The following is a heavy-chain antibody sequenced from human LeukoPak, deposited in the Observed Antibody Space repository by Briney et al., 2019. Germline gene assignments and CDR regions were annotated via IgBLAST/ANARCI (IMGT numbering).Heavy chain of an antibody. V-gene: IGHV4-4*07. CDR3: ARVLGSSGYAGDWRFDL. J-gene: IGHJ2*01. Sequence: SETLSLTCSVSGASISLYYWSWVRQSAGKRPEWIGRVHATGTTNYNPSLRSRVSLSVDTLKKQFSLKLNSVTAADTAVYYCARVLGSSGYAGDWRFDLWGRGTLVTVSS. CDR2: VHATGTT. D-gene: IGHD3-22*01. CDR1: GASISLYY.